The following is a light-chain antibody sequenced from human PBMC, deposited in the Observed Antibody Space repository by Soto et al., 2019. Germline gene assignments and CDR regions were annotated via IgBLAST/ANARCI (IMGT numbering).Light chain of an antibody. CDR3: QQLNSYPPKRT. J-gene: IGKJ4*01. CDR2: AAS. CDR1: QGISSY. V-gene: IGKV1-9*01. Sequence: DIQLTQSPSFLSASVGDRVTITCRASQGISSYLAWYQQKPGKAPKLLIYAASTLQSGVPSRFSGSGSGTEFTLTISSLQPEDFATYYCQQLNSYPPKRTFGGGTKVEIK.